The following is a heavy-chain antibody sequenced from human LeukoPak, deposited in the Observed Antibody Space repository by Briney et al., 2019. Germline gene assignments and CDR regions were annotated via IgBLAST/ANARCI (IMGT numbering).Heavy chain of an antibody. V-gene: IGHV1-8*01. D-gene: IGHD5-12*01. J-gene: IGHJ4*02. CDR1: GYTFTSYD. CDR3: ARVWGGSDWGDY. Sequence: ASVTVSCEASGYTFTSYDINWVRQATGQGLEWMGWMNPNSGHTGYAQKFQGRVTMTRNTSISTAYMELTNLRSEDTAVYYCARVWGGSDWGDYWGQGTLVTVSS. CDR2: MNPNSGHT.